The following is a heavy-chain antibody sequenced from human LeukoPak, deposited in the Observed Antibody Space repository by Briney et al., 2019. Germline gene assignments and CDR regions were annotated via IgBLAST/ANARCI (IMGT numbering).Heavy chain of an antibody. J-gene: IGHJ4*02. CDR2: ISYDGSNK. CDR1: GFTFSSYA. D-gene: IGHD3-10*01. V-gene: IGHV3-30*04. Sequence: GRSLRLSCAASGFTFSSYAMHWVRQAPGKGLEWVAVISYDGSNKYYADSVKGRFTISRDNSKNTLYLQMNSLRAEDTAVYYRARDVASMVRGSEFDYWGQGTLVTVSS. CDR3: ARDVASMVRGSEFDY.